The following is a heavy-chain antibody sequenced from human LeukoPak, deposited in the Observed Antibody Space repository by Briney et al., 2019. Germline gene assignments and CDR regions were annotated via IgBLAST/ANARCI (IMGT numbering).Heavy chain of an antibody. CDR3: ARDGEYSYGWGRYYSYGMDV. CDR2: ISSSSSYI. V-gene: IGHV3-21*01. Sequence: GGSLRLSGAASGFTFSSYSMNWVRQAPGKGLEWVSSISSSSSYIYYADSVKGRFTISRDNAKNSLYLQMNSLRAEDTAVYYCARDGEYSYGWGRYYSYGMDVWGQGTTVTVSS. J-gene: IGHJ6*02. D-gene: IGHD5-18*01. CDR1: GFTFSSYS.